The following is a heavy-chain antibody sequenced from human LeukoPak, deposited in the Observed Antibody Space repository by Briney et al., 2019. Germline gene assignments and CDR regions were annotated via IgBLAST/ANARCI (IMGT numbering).Heavy chain of an antibody. V-gene: IGHV4-59*01. CDR2: IYYSGST. J-gene: IGHJ5*02. Sequence: SETLSLTCTVSGGSISGYYWSWIRQPPGKGLEWIGYIYYSGSTNYNPSLKSRVTISVDTSKNQFSLKLSSVTAADTAVYYCARDRVTATQNWFDPWGQGTLVTVSS. D-gene: IGHD2-21*02. CDR3: ARDRVTATQNWFDP. CDR1: GGSISGYY.